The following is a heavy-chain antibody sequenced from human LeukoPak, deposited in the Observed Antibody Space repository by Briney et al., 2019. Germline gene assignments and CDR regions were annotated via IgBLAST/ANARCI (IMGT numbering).Heavy chain of an antibody. CDR2: ISGNGGST. V-gene: IGHV3-23*01. CDR1: GFTFSRSA. Sequence: GGSLRLSCAASGFTFSRSAMSWVRQAPGKGLEWVSSISGNGGSTYYAVSVQGRFTISRDNSKNTLYLQMNSLKVEDTAVYYCAKNRWAARIIIDAFDIWGQGTMVTVSS. D-gene: IGHD6-6*01. CDR3: AKNRWAARIIIDAFDI. J-gene: IGHJ3*02.